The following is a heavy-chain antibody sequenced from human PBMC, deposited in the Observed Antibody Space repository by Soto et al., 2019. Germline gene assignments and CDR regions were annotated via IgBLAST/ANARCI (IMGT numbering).Heavy chain of an antibody. CDR1: GFTFSDYY. D-gene: IGHD4-17*01. Sequence: QVQLVESGGGLVKPGGSLRLSCAASGFTFSDYYMSWIRQAPGKGLEWISYISSTSGSTIYADSVKGRFTISRDNAKNSLYLQLNSLRTEDTAVYYCARDPNYGGNSENYFDYWGQGTLVTVSA. J-gene: IGHJ4*02. V-gene: IGHV3-11*06. CDR2: ISSTSGST. CDR3: ARDPNYGGNSENYFDY.